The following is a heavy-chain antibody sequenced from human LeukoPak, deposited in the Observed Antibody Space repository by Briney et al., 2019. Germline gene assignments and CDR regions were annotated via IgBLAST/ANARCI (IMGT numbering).Heavy chain of an antibody. Sequence: GGSLRLSCAASGFTFSSYWMSWVRQAPGKGLEWVANIKQDGSEKYYVGSVKGRFTISRDNAKNSLYLQMNSLRAEDTAVYYCARRKRTYYDILTGYSYYFDYWGQGTLVTVSS. D-gene: IGHD3-9*01. CDR3: ARRKRTYYDILTGYSYYFDY. V-gene: IGHV3-7*01. J-gene: IGHJ4*02. CDR1: GFTFSSYW. CDR2: IKQDGSEK.